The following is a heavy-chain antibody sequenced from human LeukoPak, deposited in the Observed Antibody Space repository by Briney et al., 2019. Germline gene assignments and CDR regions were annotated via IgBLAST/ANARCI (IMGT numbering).Heavy chain of an antibody. V-gene: IGHV1-2*02. Sequence: ASVKVSCKASGYTFTGYYMHWVRQAPGQGLEWMGWINPNSGGTNYAQKFQGRVTMSRDTSISTAYMELSRLRSDDTAVYYCARLASGDCSSTSCLLSFDYWGQGTLVTVSS. CDR2: INPNSGGT. D-gene: IGHD2-2*01. J-gene: IGHJ4*02. CDR3: ARLASGDCSSTSCLLSFDY. CDR1: GYTFTGYY.